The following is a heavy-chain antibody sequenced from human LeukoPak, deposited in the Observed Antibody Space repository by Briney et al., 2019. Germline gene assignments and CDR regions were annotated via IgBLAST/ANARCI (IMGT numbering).Heavy chain of an antibody. D-gene: IGHD4-11*01. V-gene: IGHV4-59*01. J-gene: IGHJ6*03. CDR2: IYYSGST. CDR3: ARIETTVTILGYYYYYMDV. Sequence: SETLSLTCTVSGGSISSYYWSWIRQPPGKGLEWIGYIYYSGSTNYNPSLKSRVTISVDTSKNQFSLKLSSVTAADTAVYYCARIETTVTILGYYYYYMDVWGKGTTVTVSS. CDR1: GGSISSYY.